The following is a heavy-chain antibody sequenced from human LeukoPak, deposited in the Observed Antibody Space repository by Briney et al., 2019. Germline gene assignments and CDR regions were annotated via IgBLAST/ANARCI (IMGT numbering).Heavy chain of an antibody. V-gene: IGHV3-23*01. CDR3: AKGRRGSYSASDS. Sequence: GGSLRLSCVASGFTFSNYDMSWVRQAPGKGLEWVSLISGGGPSTYYTDSVKGRFTISRDTSRTTLYLQMNSLRAEDTAVYYCAKGRRGSYSASDSWGQGTLVTVSS. CDR2: ISGGGPST. D-gene: IGHD1-26*01. CDR1: GFTFSNYD. J-gene: IGHJ4*02.